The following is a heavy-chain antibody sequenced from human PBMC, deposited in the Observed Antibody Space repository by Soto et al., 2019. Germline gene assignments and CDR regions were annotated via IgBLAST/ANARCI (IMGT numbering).Heavy chain of an antibody. Sequence: QVTLKESGPVLVKPTETLTLTCTVSGFSLSNARMGVSWIRQPPGKALEWLAHIFSNDEKSYSTSLKSRLTISKDTSKSQVVLTMTNMDPVDTATYYCARTYPFLEWLFTPGGYYFDYWGQGTLVTVSS. CDR2: IFSNDEK. D-gene: IGHD3-3*01. J-gene: IGHJ4*02. V-gene: IGHV2-26*01. CDR3: ARTYPFLEWLFTPGGYYFDY. CDR1: GFSLSNARMG.